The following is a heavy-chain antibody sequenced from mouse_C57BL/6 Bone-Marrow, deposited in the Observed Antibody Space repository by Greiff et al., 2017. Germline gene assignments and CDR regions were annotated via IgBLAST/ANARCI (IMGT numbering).Heavy chain of an antibody. CDR1: GFTFSSYG. CDR3: ARPRAY. J-gene: IGHJ3*01. V-gene: IGHV5-6*01. CDR2: ISSGGSYT. Sequence: VQLVESGGDLVKPGGSLKLSCAASGFTFSSYGMSWVRQTPDKRLEWVATISSGGSYTYYPDSVKGRFTISRDNAKNTLYLQMSSLKSEDTAMYYCARPRAYWGQGTLVTVSA.